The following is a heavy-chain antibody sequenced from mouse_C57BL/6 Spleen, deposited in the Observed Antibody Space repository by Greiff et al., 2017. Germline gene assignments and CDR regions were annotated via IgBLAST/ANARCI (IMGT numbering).Heavy chain of an antibody. D-gene: IGHD2-4*01. Sequence: EVQLQQSGPELVKPGASVKISCKASGYTFTDYYMNWVKQSHGKSLEWIGDINPNNGGTSYNQKFKGKATLTVDKSSSTAYMELRSLTSEDSAVYDCARYDYDEYYFDYWGQGTTRTVSS. CDR3: ARYDYDEYYFDY. V-gene: IGHV1-26*01. CDR2: INPNNGGT. CDR1: GYTFTDYY. J-gene: IGHJ2*01.